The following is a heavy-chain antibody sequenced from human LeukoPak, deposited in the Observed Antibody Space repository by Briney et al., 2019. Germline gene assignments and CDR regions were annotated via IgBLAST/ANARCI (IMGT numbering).Heavy chain of an antibody. J-gene: IGHJ6*02. CDR1: GYTFTSYA. D-gene: IGHD2-15*01. Sequence: GASVKVSCKASGYTFTSYAMHWVRQAPGQRLEWMGWISGYNGNTNYAQKFQGRVTMTTDTSTSTAYMELRSLRSDDTAVYYCARPTYCSGGSCYPSEYYYYGMDVWGQGTTVTVSS. CDR2: ISGYNGNT. V-gene: IGHV1-18*01. CDR3: ARPTYCSGGSCYPSEYYYYGMDV.